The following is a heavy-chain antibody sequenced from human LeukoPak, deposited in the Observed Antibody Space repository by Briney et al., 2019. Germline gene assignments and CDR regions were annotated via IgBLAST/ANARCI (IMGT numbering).Heavy chain of an antibody. CDR1: GGSFSGYY. V-gene: IGHV4-59*01. CDR2: VYYSGST. J-gene: IGHJ4*02. D-gene: IGHD3-10*01. Sequence: SETLSLTCAVYGGSFSGYYWSWIRQPPGKRLEWIGYVYYSGSTNYNPSLKSRVTISVDTSKNQFSLKLSSVTAADTAVYYCARRGEFFDYWGQGTLVTVSS. CDR3: ARRGEFFDY.